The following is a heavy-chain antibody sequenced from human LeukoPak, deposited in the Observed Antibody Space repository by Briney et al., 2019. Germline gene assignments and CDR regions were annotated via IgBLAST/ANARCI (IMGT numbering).Heavy chain of an antibody. CDR3: ARGSRYCSSTSCLEWYWYFDL. CDR2: IYTSGST. J-gene: IGHJ2*01. CDR1: GGSISSYY. D-gene: IGHD2-2*01. Sequence: SETLSLTCTVSGGSISSYYWSWIRQPAGKGLEWIGRIYTSGSTNYNPSLKSRVTMSVDTSKNQFSLKLSSVTAADTAVYYCARGSRYCSSTSCLEWYWYFDLWGRGTLVTVSS. V-gene: IGHV4-4*07.